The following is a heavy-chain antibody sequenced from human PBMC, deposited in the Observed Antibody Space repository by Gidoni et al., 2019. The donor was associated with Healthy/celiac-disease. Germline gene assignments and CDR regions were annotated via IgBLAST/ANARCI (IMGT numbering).Heavy chain of an antibody. D-gene: IGHD6-19*01. V-gene: IGHV1-69*01. CDR1: GGTFSSYA. CDR3: ARGKPGYSSGWSLFEY. Sequence: QVQLVQSGAEVKTPGSSVKVSCKASGGTFSSYAISGVRQAPGQGLEWMGGINPSFGTANHAQKFQVRVTITADESTSTAYMELSSLRSEDTSVYYCARGKPGYSSGWSLFEYWGQGTLVTVSS. CDR2: INPSFGTA. J-gene: IGHJ4*02.